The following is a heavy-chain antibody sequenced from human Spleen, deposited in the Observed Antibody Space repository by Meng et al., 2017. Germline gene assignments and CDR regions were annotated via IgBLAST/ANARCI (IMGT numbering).Heavy chain of an antibody. V-gene: IGHV3-23*01. CDR2: ISNNDGRT. CDR3: ARDCCSEIGPIDY. Sequence: GGSLRLSCRTSGFTLRNYGMSWVRQAPGKGLEWVATISNNDGRTHYADSVMGRFTISRDDFKNTLYLQVSSLRAEDTAVYYCARDCCSEIGPIDYWGQGTLVPSPQ. CDR1: GFTLRNYG. J-gene: IGHJ4*02. D-gene: IGHD2-15*01.